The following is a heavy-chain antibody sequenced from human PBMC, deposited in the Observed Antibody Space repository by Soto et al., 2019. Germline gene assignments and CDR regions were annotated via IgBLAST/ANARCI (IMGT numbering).Heavy chain of an antibody. V-gene: IGHV1-46*01. J-gene: IGHJ4*02. CDR3: AREMVYYYDSSGYYRVFDY. CDR2: INPSGGST. CDR1: GYTFTSYY. D-gene: IGHD3-22*01. Sequence: VASVKVSCKASGYTFTSYYMHWVRQAPGQGLEWMGIINPSGGSTSYAQKCQGRVTMTRDTSTSTVYMELSSLRSEDTAVYYCAREMVYYYDSSGYYRVFDYWGQGTMVTVSS.